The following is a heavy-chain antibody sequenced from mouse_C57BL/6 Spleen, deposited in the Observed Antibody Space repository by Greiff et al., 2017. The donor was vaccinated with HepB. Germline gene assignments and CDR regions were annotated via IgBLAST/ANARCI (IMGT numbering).Heavy chain of an antibody. V-gene: IGHV1-81*01. J-gene: IGHJ2*01. D-gene: IGHD2-4*01. CDR2: IYPRSGNT. CDR1: GYTFTSYG. Sequence: QVQLKQSGAELARPGASVKLSCKASGYTFTSYGISWVKQRTGQGLEWIGEIYPRSGNTYYNEKFKGKATLTADKSSSTAYMELRSLTSEDSAVYFCARLHYDYDGYFDYWGQGTTLTVSS. CDR3: ARLHYDYDGYFDY.